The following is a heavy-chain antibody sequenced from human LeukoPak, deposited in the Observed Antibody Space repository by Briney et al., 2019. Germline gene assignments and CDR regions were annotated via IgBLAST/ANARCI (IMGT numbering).Heavy chain of an antibody. D-gene: IGHD3-3*01. CDR1: GFTFTSYW. V-gene: IGHV3-74*01. CDR3: ARDITIFGSDAFDI. CDR2: INTDGSST. J-gene: IGHJ3*02. Sequence: PGGSLRLSCAASGFTFTSYWMHWVRQAPGKGLVWVSRINTDGSSTSYADSVKGRLTISRDNAKNTLYVQMNSLRAEDTAVYYCARDITIFGSDAFDIWGQGTMVTVSS.